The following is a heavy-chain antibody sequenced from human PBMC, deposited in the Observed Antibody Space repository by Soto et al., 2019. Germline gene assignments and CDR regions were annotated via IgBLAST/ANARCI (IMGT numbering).Heavy chain of an antibody. CDR3: PSFRIERISARPLYYGMDV. D-gene: IGHD6-6*01. V-gene: IGHV1-3*01. CDR2: IKARSGNT. J-gene: IGHJ6*01. CDR1: GYTFTSYA. Sequence: ASVQVSCKASGYTFTSYAMHWVRQAPGQRIEGMGGIKARSGNTNYSQKFQGRVTITRDRSGSTAYMALRRLRSADPDVYYCPSFRIERISARPLYYGMDVMGPGTTVNVS.